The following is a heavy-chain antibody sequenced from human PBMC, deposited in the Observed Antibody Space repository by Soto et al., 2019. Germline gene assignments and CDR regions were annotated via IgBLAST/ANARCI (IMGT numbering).Heavy chain of an antibody. CDR2: IKQDGSEK. J-gene: IGHJ6*02. CDR1: GFTFSSYW. CDR3: ARDQTTAITRYYYYYGMDV. Sequence: GGSLRLSCAASGFTFSSYWMSWVRQAPGKGLEWVANIKQDGSEKYYVDSVKGRFTISRDNAKNSLYLQMNSLRAEDTAVYYCARDQTTAITRYYYYYGMDVWGQGTTVTGSS. V-gene: IGHV3-7*03. D-gene: IGHD1-1*01.